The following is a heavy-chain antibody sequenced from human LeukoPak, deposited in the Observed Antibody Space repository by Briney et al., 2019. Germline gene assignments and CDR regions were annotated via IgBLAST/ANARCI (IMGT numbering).Heavy chain of an antibody. CDR1: GFTCTTYS. V-gene: IGHV3-21*01. D-gene: IGHD3-9*01. Sequence: GGSLRLSCGASGFTCTTYSMNWVRQATGKELEWVSSISSSSSYIYYADSVKGRLTISRVNAKNSLYLQMNSLRAEDTAVYYCARDRDDILTGPGDYWGQGTLVTVSS. CDR3: ARDRDDILTGPGDY. J-gene: IGHJ4*02. CDR2: ISSSSSYI.